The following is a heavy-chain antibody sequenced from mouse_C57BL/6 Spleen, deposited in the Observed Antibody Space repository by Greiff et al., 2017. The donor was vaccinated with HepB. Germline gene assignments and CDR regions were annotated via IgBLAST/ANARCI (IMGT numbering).Heavy chain of an antibody. V-gene: IGHV1-42*01. CDR2: INPSTGGT. CDR3: ARSYSSGPFAY. CDR1: GYSFTGYY. Sequence: VQLQQSGPELVKPGASVKISCKASGYSFTGYYMNWVKQSPEKSLEWIGEINPSTGGTTYNQKFKAKATLTVDKSSSTAYMQLKSLTSEDSAVYYCARSYSSGPFAYWGQGTLVTVSA. J-gene: IGHJ3*01. D-gene: IGHD3-2*02.